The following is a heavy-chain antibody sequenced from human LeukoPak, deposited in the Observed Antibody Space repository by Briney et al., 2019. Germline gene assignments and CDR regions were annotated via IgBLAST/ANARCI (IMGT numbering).Heavy chain of an antibody. Sequence: GGSLRLSCAASGFTFSSYAMSWVRQAPGKGLEWVATINPDESGKTYVDSVKGRFTVSRDNAKNSLYLQMNSLRAEDTAVYYCATRQVIVKFFDFWGQGTLVTVSS. D-gene: IGHD2-15*01. CDR1: GFTFSSYA. J-gene: IGHJ4*02. CDR3: ATRQVIVKFFDF. V-gene: IGHV3-7*01. CDR2: INPDESGK.